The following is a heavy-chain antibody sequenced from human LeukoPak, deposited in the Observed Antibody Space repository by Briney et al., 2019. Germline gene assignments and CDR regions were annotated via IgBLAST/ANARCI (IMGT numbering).Heavy chain of an antibody. Sequence: SETLSLTCTVSGGSISGHYWNWIRQPPGQGLEWIGYIDYSGNTDSNPSLKSRVAISVDTSKNQFSLRLNSVTAADTAVYYCARDSYYDSSGYPRGYFDLWGRGTLVTVSS. J-gene: IGHJ2*01. CDR1: GGSISGHY. V-gene: IGHV4-59*11. D-gene: IGHD3-22*01. CDR2: IDYSGNT. CDR3: ARDSYYDSSGYPRGYFDL.